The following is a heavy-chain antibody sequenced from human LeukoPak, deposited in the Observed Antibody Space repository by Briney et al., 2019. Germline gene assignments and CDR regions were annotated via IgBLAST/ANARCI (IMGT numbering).Heavy chain of an antibody. CDR3: VRDGMVIPYAFDI. V-gene: IGHV3-74*01. J-gene: IGHJ3*02. D-gene: IGHD2-21*01. CDR1: AFTFSNHW. Sequence: GGSLRLSCAASAFTFSNHWMHWVRQAPGKGLVWVSDISSDGSRTFYADSVKGRFIISRDNAKNTVYLQMNSLRAEDTAVYYCVRDGMVIPYAFDIGDQGTMVTVSS. CDR2: ISSDGSRT.